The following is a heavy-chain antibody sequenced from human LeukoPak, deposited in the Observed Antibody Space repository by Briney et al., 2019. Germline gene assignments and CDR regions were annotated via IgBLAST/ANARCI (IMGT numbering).Heavy chain of an antibody. CDR2: IYDSGST. CDR3: ARGRGMTTIDY. V-gene: IGHV4-39*01. Sequence: SETLSLTCTVSGGSISSSSYYWRWIRQPPGKGLEWIGSIYDSGSTYYNPSLKSRVTISVDTSKNQFSLKLSSVTAADTAVYYCARGRGMTTIDYWGQGTLVTVSS. CDR1: GGSISSSSYY. J-gene: IGHJ4*02. D-gene: IGHD4-17*01.